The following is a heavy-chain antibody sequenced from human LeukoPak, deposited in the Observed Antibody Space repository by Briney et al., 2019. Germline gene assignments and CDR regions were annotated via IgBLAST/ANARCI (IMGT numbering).Heavy chain of an antibody. J-gene: IGHJ4*02. CDR3: ARGILVTVYAAFDW. CDR1: GGSFSGYY. CDR2: INHSGST. D-gene: IGHD2-8*01. Sequence: SETLSLTCAVYGGSFSGYYWSWIRQPPGKGLEWIGEINHSGSTNYNPSLKSRVTISVDTSKKQFSLELSSVTAADTAVYYCARGILVTVYAAFDWWGQGTLVTVPS. V-gene: IGHV4-34*01.